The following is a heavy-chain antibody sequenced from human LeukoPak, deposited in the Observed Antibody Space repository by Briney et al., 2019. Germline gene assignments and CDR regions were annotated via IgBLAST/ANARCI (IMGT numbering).Heavy chain of an antibody. J-gene: IGHJ6*03. D-gene: IGHD1-26*01. CDR2: IYYSGST. CDR3: ARGSRIVGATGYDYYYMDV. Sequence: PSETLSLTCTVSGGSISSYYWSWIRQPPGKGLEWIGYIYYSGSTNYNPSLKSRVTISVDTSRDQFSLRLSSVTAADTAVYYCARGSRIVGATGYDYYYMDVWGKGTTVTVSS. CDR1: GGSISSYY. V-gene: IGHV4-59*01.